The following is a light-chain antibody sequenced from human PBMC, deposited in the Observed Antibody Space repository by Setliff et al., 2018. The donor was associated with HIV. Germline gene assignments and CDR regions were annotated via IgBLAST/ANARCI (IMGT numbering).Light chain of an antibody. V-gene: IGLV2-14*03. J-gene: IGLJ1*01. CDR2: DVS. CDR3: SSYTISSTLYV. CDR1: SSDVGGYNY. Sequence: QSVLAQPASVSGSPGQSITISCTGTSSDVGGYNYVSRYQQHPGKAPKLIIYDVSNRPSGVSNRFSGSKSGNTASLTISGLQAEDEADYYCSSYTISSTLYVFGTGTKVTVL.